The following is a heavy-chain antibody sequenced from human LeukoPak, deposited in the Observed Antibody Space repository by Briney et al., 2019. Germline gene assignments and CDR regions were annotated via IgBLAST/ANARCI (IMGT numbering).Heavy chain of an antibody. CDR2: ISYDGSNK. V-gene: IGHV3-30*18. J-gene: IGHJ6*02. D-gene: IGHD5-24*01. CDR3: AKADDGYNYYYYYYGMDV. CDR1: GFTFGSYG. Sequence: GGSLRLSCAASGFTFGSYGMHWVRQAPGKGLEWVAVISYDGSNKYYADSVKGRFTISRDNSKNTLYLQMNSLRAEDTAVYYCAKADDGYNYYYYYYGMDVWGQGTTVTVSS.